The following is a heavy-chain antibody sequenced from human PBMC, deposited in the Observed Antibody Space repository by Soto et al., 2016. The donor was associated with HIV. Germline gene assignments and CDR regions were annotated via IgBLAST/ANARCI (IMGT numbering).Heavy chain of an antibody. CDR1: GYSFTSYG. J-gene: IGHJ4*02. D-gene: IGHD5-12*01. Sequence: QVQLVQSGAEVKKPGASVKVSCKTSGYSFTSYGLSWVRQAPGQGLEWMGWISAYDGEPNYEQRLQGRVTMTTDRSTRTAYMELRNLRSDDTAVYYCARDPGLAEEVYWGQGTLVTVSS. CDR2: ISAYDGEP. CDR3: ARDPGLAEEVY. V-gene: IGHV1-18*01.